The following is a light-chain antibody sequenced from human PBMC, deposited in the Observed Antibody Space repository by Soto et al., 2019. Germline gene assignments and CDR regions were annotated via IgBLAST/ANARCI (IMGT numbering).Light chain of an antibody. CDR3: QQYGNSPLT. CDR1: QSVSSSY. V-gene: IGKV3-20*01. J-gene: IGKJ4*01. CDR2: GAS. Sequence: VLSQSPGTLSLSPGERATLSCRASQSVSSSYLAWYQQKPGQAPRLLIYGASNRATGIPDRFSGSGSGTDFTLTISRLEPEDFALYYCQQYGNSPLTFGGGTNVDI.